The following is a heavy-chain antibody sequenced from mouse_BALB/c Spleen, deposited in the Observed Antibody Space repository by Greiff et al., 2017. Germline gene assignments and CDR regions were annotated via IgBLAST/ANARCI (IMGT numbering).Heavy chain of an antibody. Sequence: EVKLQESGAELVRSGASVKLSCTASGFNIKDYYMHWVKQRPEQGLEWIGWIDPENGDTEYAPKFQGKATMTADTSSNTAYLQLSSLTSEDTAVYYCNGYDYGGGTFAYWGQGTLVTVSA. CDR3: NGYDYGGGTFAY. CDR2: IDPENGDT. J-gene: IGHJ3*01. CDR1: GFNIKDYY. D-gene: IGHD2-4*01. V-gene: IGHV14-4*02.